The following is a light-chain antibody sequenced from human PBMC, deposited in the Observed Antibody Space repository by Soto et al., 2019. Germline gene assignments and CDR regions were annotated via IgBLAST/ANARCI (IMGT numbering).Light chain of an antibody. V-gene: IGLV2-14*01. CDR1: SSDVGGYNY. Sequence: QSALTQPASVSGSPGQSITISCNGTSSDVGGYNYVSWYQQYPGKAPKLMIYDVSNRPSGVSNRFSGSKSGNTASLTTSGLQAEDEADYYCSSSTISNTLVFGSGTKLTVL. J-gene: IGLJ1*01. CDR3: SSSTISNTLV. CDR2: DVS.